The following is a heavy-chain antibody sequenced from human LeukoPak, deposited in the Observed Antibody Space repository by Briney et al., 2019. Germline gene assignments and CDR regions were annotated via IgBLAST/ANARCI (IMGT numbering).Heavy chain of an antibody. CDR2: IIPIFGTA. D-gene: IGHD2-8*01. V-gene: IGHV1-69*13. CDR3: ARVQDLVYAITY. Sequence: SVTVSCTASGGTFSSYAISWVRQAPGQGLEWMGGIIPIFGTANYAQKFQGRVTITADESTSTAYMELSSLRSEDTAVYYCARVQDLVYAITYWGQGTLVTVSS. J-gene: IGHJ4*02. CDR1: GGTFSSYA.